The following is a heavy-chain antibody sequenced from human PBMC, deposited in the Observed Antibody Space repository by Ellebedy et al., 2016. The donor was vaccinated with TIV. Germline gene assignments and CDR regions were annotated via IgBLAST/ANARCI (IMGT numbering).Heavy chain of an antibody. CDR1: GASISSYF. CDR3: ARDRRGSYDF. D-gene: IGHD3-10*01. J-gene: IGHJ4*02. Sequence: MPSETLSLTCTASGASISSYFWSWIRQPPGKGLEWIGYISNTGNTNYNPSLKSRVSISLDTSRSQFSLSLTSVTAADTAVYFCARDRRGSYDFWGQGTLIAVSS. CDR2: ISNTGNT. V-gene: IGHV4-59*01.